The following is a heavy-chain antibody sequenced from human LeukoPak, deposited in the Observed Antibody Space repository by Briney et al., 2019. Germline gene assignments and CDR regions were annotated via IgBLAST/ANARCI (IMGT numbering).Heavy chain of an antibody. J-gene: IGHJ5*02. V-gene: IGHV4-59*08. CDR3: ARVYYDSRDNWFDP. CDR1: GGSISSHY. CDR2: IYHSGST. Sequence: SETLSLTCTVSGGSISSHYWSWIRQPPGKGLEWLGYIYHSGSTNYNPPLKSRVTISVDTSKNQFSLKLSSVTAADTAVYYCARVYYDSRDNWFDPWGQGTLVTVSS. D-gene: IGHD3-22*01.